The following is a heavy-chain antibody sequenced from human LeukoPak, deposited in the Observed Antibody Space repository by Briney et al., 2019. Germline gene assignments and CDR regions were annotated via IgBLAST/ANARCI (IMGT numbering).Heavy chain of an antibody. CDR1: GFIFSGYS. J-gene: IGHJ6*02. V-gene: IGHV3-48*04. CDR2: ISSRSTTI. Sequence: PGGSLRLSCAASGFIFSGYSLNWVRQAPGKGLEWVSYISSRSTTIYYADSVKGRFTISRDNANNSLYLQMNSLRAEDTAVYYCALRWGMGRGVIVGAESSYGMDVWGQGTTVTVSS. CDR3: ALRWGMGRGVIVGAESSYGMDV. D-gene: IGHD3-10*01.